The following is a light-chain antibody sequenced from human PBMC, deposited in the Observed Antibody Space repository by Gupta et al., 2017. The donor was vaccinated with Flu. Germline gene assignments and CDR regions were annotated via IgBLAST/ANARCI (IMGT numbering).Light chain of an antibody. Sequence: DIQMTQSPSSLSASIGDRVTITCRASQSIKSLLNWYQQKPGKAPKLLIYAASTLHSGVPSRFSGTGSGTDFTLTIENLQPEDYATYYCQQSHSAVPMYTFGQGTKLEIK. V-gene: IGKV1-39*01. CDR3: QQSHSAVPMYT. CDR2: AAS. CDR1: QSIKSL. J-gene: IGKJ2*01.